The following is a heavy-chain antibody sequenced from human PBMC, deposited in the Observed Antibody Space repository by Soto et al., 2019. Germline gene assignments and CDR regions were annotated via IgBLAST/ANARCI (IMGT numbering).Heavy chain of an antibody. J-gene: IGHJ6*02. V-gene: IGHV2-5*02. D-gene: IGHD3-10*02. CDR2: IYWDDDE. CDR3: AHDNVGYFGMDV. Sequence: QITLKESGPTLVKPTQTLTLTCTFSGFSLSTSGVGVGWIRQPPGKALEWLALIYWDDDERYSPSLRSRLTVXKXNSKNQVVLTMTNMDPVDTATYYCAHDNVGYFGMDVWGQGTTVTVSS. CDR1: GFSLSTSGVG.